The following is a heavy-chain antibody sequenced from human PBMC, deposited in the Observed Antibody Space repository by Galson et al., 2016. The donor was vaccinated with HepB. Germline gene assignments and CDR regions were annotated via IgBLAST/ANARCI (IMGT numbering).Heavy chain of an antibody. D-gene: IGHD6-19*01. J-gene: IGHJ4*02. CDR2: ISYDATNT. Sequence: SLRLSCAASGFTFSIYAMHWVRQAPGKGLEWVAVISYDATNTYYADSVKGRFSISRDNTKDTLYLQINSLRAEATAVYYCARCPRAITVAATGANLDNWGRGTLVTVSS. CDR3: ARCPRAITVAATGANLDN. CDR1: GFTFSIYA. V-gene: IGHV3-30*04.